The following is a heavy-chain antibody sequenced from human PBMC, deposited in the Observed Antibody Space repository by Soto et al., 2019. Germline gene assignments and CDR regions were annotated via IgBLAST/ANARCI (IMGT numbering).Heavy chain of an antibody. CDR1: GGTFSSYA. J-gene: IGHJ4*02. D-gene: IGHD2-2*01. CDR3: ATGKDLHQPPDY. V-gene: IGHV1-69*13. CDR2: IIPIFGTA. Sequence: SVKVSCKASGGTFSSYAISWVRQAPGQGLEWMGGIIPIFGTANYAQKFQGRVTITADESTSTAYMELSSLRSEDTAVYCCATGKDLHQPPDYWGQGTLVTVSS.